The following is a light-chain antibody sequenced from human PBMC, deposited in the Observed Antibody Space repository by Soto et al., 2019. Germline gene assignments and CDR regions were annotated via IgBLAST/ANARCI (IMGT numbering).Light chain of an antibody. Sequence: QSALTQPASVSGSPGQSITISCTGTSSDVGAYNSVSWYQQYPGKAPKLMIYDVSNRPSGVSDRFSGSKSGNTASLTISGLQAEDEADYYCNSYGSTLFVFGTGTKVTVL. CDR3: NSYGSTLFV. CDR2: DVS. J-gene: IGLJ1*01. CDR1: SSDVGAYNS. V-gene: IGLV2-14*01.